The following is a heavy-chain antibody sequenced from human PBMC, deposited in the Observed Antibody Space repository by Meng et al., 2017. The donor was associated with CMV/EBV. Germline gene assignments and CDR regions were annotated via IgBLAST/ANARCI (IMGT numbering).Heavy chain of an antibody. Sequence: CADSGFNFGPLWMHWVRQAPGKGPVWVAYINADGSIITYADSVRGRFTISRDNAKNTLYLQMNSLRTEDTAIYFCARDRGYPDSFDIWGQGTMVTVSS. CDR1: GFNFGPLW. J-gene: IGHJ3*02. CDR3: ARDRGYPDSFDI. CDR2: INADGSII. V-gene: IGHV3-74*03. D-gene: IGHD3-10*01.